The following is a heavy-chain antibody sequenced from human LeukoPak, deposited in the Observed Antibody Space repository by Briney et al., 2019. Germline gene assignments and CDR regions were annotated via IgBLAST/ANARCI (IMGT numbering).Heavy chain of an antibody. V-gene: IGHV3-30-3*01. CDR2: ISYDGSNK. CDR1: GFTFSSYA. Sequence: GGSLRLSCAASGFTFSSYAMHWVRQAPGKGLEWVAVISYDGSNKYYADSVKGRFTISRDNSKNTLYLQMNSLRAEDTAVYYCARNRSAWSYSFDYWGQGTLVTVSS. D-gene: IGHD6-19*01. CDR3: ARNRSAWSYSFDY. J-gene: IGHJ4*02.